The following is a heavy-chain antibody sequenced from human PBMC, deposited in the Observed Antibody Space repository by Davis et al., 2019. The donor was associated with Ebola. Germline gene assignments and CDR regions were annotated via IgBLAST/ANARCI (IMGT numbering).Heavy chain of an antibody. J-gene: IGHJ4*02. D-gene: IGHD1-26*01. Sequence: GESLKISCAASGFTFSSYWMHWVRQAPGKGLVWVSRINSDGGSTSYADSVKGRFTISRDNAKNTLYLQMNSLRAEDTAVYYCARGVSRGSYYLMNYWGQGTLVTVSS. V-gene: IGHV3-74*01. CDR3: ARGVSRGSYYLMNY. CDR1: GFTFSSYW. CDR2: INSDGGST.